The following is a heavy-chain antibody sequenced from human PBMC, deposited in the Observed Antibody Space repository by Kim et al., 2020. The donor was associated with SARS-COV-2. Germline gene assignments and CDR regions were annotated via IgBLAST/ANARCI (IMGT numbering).Heavy chain of an antibody. D-gene: IGHD6-13*01. CDR2: ISYDGSNK. Sequence: GGSLRLSCAASGFTFSSYAMHWVRQAPGKGLEWVAVISYDGSNKYYADSVKGRFTISRDNSKNTLYLQMNSLRAEDTAVYYCARDKGIAAAGIFAYWGQGTLVTVSS. J-gene: IGHJ4*02. CDR1: GFTFSSYA. CDR3: ARDKGIAAAGIFAY. V-gene: IGHV3-30-3*01.